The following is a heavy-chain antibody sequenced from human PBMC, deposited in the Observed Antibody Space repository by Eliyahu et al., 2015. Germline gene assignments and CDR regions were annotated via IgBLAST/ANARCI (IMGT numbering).Heavy chain of an antibody. V-gene: IGHV4-39*01. CDR3: ARREIYYYYMDV. J-gene: IGHJ6*03. CDR1: GXSXSSSSYY. CDR2: IYYSGST. Sequence: QLQLQESGPGLXKPSETLSLTXTXXGXSXSSSSYYWGWXRQPPGKGLEWIGSIYYSGSTYYNPSLKSRVTISVDTSKNQFSLKLSSVTAADTAVYYCARREIYYYYMDVWGKGTTVTVSS.